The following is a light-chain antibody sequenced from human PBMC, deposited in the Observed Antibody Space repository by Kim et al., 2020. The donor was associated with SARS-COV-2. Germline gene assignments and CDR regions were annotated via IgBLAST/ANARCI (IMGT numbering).Light chain of an antibody. V-gene: IGKV3-20*01. J-gene: IGKJ1*01. CDR3: QQYGSSPPRT. Sequence: PGERATLACRASQSVSSSYLAWYQQKPGQAPRLLIYGASSRATGIPDRFSGSGSGTDFTLTISRLEPEDFAVYYCQQYGSSPPRTFGQGTKVDIK. CDR1: QSVSSSY. CDR2: GAS.